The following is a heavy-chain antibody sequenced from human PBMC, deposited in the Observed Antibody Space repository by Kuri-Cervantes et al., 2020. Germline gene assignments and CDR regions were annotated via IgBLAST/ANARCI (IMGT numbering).Heavy chain of an antibody. CDR1: GYTLTELS. J-gene: IGHJ5*02. CDR2: FDPEDGET. Sequence: ASVKVSCKVSGYTLTELSMHWVRQAPGKGLEWMGGFDPEDGETIYAQKFQGRVTMTEDTSTDTAYMELSSLRSEDAAVYYCTTYYYDSSGYYGGFDPLGQGTLVTVSS. CDR3: TTYYYDSSGYYGGFDP. D-gene: IGHD3-22*01. V-gene: IGHV1-24*01.